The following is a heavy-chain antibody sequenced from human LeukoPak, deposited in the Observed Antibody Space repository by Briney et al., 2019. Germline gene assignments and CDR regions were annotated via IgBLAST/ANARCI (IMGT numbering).Heavy chain of an antibody. CDR1: GGSISSGSYY. Sequence: SQTLSLTCTVSGGSISSGSYYWSWIRQPAGKGLEWIGRIYTSGSTNYNPSLKSRVTISVDTSKNQFSLKLSSVTAADTAVYYCARDDAKWELLDYWGQGTLVTASS. V-gene: IGHV4-61*02. CDR3: ARDDAKWELLDY. D-gene: IGHD1-26*01. CDR2: IYTSGST. J-gene: IGHJ4*02.